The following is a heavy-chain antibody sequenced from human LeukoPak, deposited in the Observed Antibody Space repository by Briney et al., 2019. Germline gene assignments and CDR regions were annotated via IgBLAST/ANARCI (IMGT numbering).Heavy chain of an antibody. D-gene: IGHD1-26*01. CDR2: IYYSGST. CDR1: GGSISSSSYY. V-gene: IGHV4-39*02. J-gene: IGHJ3*02. CDR3: ARDEGWELRGAFDI. Sequence: PSETLSLTCTVSGGSISSSSYYWGWIRQPPGKGLEWIGSIYYSGSTYYNPSLKSRVTISVDTSKNQFSLKLISVTAADTAVYYCARDEGWELRGAFDIWGQGTMVTVSS.